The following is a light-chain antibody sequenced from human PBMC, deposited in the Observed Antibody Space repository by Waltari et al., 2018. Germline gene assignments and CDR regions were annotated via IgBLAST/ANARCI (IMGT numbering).Light chain of an antibody. V-gene: IGKV1-5*03. J-gene: IGKJ2*01. CDR2: KAF. Sequence: DTQMTQSPSTLSASVGDRVTITCRASQSILTWLAWYQQKPGKAPRLLIYKAFNLESGVPGRFSGSASGTEFNLTISSLQPDVSATYYCQQYHDYSAFGQGTKLEIK. CDR1: QSILTW. CDR3: QQYHDYSA.